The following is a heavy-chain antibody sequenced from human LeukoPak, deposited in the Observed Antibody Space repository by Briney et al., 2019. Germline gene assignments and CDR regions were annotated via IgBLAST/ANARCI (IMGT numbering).Heavy chain of an antibody. CDR3: ARDYYRDGYYFDY. J-gene: IGHJ4*02. V-gene: IGHV3-21*01. Sequence: GGSLRLSCAASGFTFSSYSMNWVRQAPGKGLEWVSSISSSSSYIYYADSVKGRFTISRDNAKNSLYLQMNSLRAEDTAVYYCARDYYRDGYYFDYWGQGTLVTVSS. CDR2: ISSSSSYI. CDR1: GFTFSSYS. D-gene: IGHD1-26*01.